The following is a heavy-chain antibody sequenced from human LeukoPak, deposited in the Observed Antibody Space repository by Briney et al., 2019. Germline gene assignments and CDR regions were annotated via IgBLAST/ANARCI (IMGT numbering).Heavy chain of an antibody. CDR1: GGSFSGYY. Sequence: SETLSLTCAVYGGSFSGYYWSWIRQPPGKGLEWIGEIHHSGSTNYNPSLKSRVSMSVDTSKKQFSLKLRSVTAADTAVYYCARDDGNYDSSGYYSSMFYYWGQGTLVTVSS. CDR3: ARDDGNYDSSGYYSSMFYY. D-gene: IGHD3-22*01. V-gene: IGHV4-34*01. J-gene: IGHJ4*02. CDR2: IHHSGST.